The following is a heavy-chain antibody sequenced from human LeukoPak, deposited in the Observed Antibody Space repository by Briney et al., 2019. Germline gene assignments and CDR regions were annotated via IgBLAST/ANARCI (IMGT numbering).Heavy chain of an antibody. D-gene: IGHD3-10*01. Sequence: ASVKVSCKASGYTFTGYYMHWVRQAPGQGLEWMGWINPNSGGTNYAQKFQGRVTMTRDTSTSTAYMELSRLRSDDTAVYYCARSPYGSGSYYDNWGQGTLVTVSS. CDR2: INPNSGGT. J-gene: IGHJ4*02. CDR3: ARSPYGSGSYYDN. CDR1: GYTFTGYY. V-gene: IGHV1-2*02.